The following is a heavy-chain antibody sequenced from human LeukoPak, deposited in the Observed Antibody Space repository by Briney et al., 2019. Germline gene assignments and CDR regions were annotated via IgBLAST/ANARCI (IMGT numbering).Heavy chain of an antibody. D-gene: IGHD5-18*01. CDR1: GVSINTCCYY. V-gene: IGHV4-61*01. CDR3: ARGRSYGFDFDS. CDR2: KYYSGST. Sequence: SETLSLTCDVSGVSINTCCYYWTWIRQHPGKGLEWIGYKYYSGSTRYNSSLRSRLTISLDSSNNQFSLRLSSVTAADTAAYYCARGRSYGFDFDSWGPGTLVIVSS. J-gene: IGHJ4*02.